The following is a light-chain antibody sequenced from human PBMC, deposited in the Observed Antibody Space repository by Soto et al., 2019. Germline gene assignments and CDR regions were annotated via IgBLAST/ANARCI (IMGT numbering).Light chain of an antibody. J-gene: IGLJ1*01. CDR3: QSYDSSLSVSYV. CDR1: SSNIGAGYD. Sequence: QSVLTQPPSVTGAPGQRVTISCTGSSSNIGAGYDVHWYQQRPGTAPKLLIYGNKNRPSGVPDRFSGSKSGTSASQAITGLQAEDEADYYCQSYDSSLSVSYVFGTGTKV. CDR2: GNK. V-gene: IGLV1-40*01.